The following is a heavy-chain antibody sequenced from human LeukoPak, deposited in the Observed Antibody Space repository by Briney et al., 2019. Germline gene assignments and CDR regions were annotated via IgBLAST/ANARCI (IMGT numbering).Heavy chain of an antibody. J-gene: IGHJ4*02. Sequence: GGSLRLSCAASGFTFSSHAMGWVRQAPGKGLEWVSHISSSGGSTYYADSVKGRFTISRDNSKNTLYLQLDSLRAEDTAVYYCAKKVLSQYYFDSWGQGTLVTVSS. D-gene: IGHD3-16*02. CDR3: AKKVLSQYYFDS. V-gene: IGHV3-23*01. CDR1: GFTFSSHA. CDR2: ISSSGGST.